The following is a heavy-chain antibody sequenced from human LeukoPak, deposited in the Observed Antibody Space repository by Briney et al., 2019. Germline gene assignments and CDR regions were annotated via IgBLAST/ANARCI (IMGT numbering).Heavy chain of an antibody. V-gene: IGHV1-69*06. CDR1: GGTFSSYA. D-gene: IGHD3-9*01. CDR2: IIPIFGTA. J-gene: IGHJ4*02. Sequence: SVTVSCKASGGTFSSYAISWVRQAPGQGLEWMGGIIPIFGTANYAQMFQGRVTITADKSTSTAYMELSSLRSEDTAVYYCGLLRYFDWFPRANFDYWGQGTLVTVSS. CDR3: GLLRYFDWFPRANFDY.